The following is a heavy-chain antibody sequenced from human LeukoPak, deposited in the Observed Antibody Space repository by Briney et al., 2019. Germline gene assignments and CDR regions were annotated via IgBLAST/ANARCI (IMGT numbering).Heavy chain of an antibody. CDR1: GFTFSTYA. D-gene: IGHD2-2*01. CDR3: ARVGQLLFFDY. CDR2: ISSSASGT. Sequence: PGGSLRLSCAASGFTFSTYAMSWVRQTPGKGLEWVSAISSSASGTYYPDSVRGRFTISRDNSKNTLYLQMNSLRAEDTAVYYCARVGQLLFFDYWGQGTLVTVSS. V-gene: IGHV3-23*01. J-gene: IGHJ4*02.